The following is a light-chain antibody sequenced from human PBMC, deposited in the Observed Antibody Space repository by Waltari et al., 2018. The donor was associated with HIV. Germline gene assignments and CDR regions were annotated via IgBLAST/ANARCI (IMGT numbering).Light chain of an antibody. CDR3: SSYAGSNNVV. CDR2: EVS. V-gene: IGLV2-8*01. Sequence: QSALTQPPSASGSPGQSVTISCPGTSSAVGGYNYVSWDQQHPGKAPKLMIYEVSKRPSGVPDRFSGSKSGNTASLTVSGLQAEDEADYYCSSYAGSNNVVFGGGTKLTVL. J-gene: IGLJ2*01. CDR1: SSAVGGYNY.